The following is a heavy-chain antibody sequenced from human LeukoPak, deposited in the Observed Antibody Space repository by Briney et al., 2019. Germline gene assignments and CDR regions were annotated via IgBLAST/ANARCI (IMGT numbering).Heavy chain of an antibody. V-gene: IGHV3-23*01. CDR3: GKDPNGNYVGAFSFQR. CDR2: IRGSGDGK. D-gene: IGHD4-17*01. CDR1: GFTFNNYA. Sequence: GGSLRLSCAASGFTFNNYAMVWVRQGPGKGLEWVSAIRGSGDGKYYADSVKGRFTISRDNSKNMLYLQMNSLRDDDTAVYYCGKDPNGNYVGAFSFQRWGQGTLVTVSS. J-gene: IGHJ1*01.